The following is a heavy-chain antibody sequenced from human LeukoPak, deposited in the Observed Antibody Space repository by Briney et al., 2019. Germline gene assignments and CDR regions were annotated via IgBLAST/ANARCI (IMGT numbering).Heavy chain of an antibody. D-gene: IGHD1-26*01. J-gene: IGHJ4*02. Sequence: SVKVSCKASGFTFTSSAMQWVRQARGQRFEWVGWIVVGSGNTNYAQKFQERVTITRDMSTSTAYMELSSLRSEDTAVYYCAAGLHGGSYHLDYWGQGTLVTVSS. CDR3: AAGLHGGSYHLDY. V-gene: IGHV1-58*02. CDR1: GFTFTSSA. CDR2: IVVGSGNT.